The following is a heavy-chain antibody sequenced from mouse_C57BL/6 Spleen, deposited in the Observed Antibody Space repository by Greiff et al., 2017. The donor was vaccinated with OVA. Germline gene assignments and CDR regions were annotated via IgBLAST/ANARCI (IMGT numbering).Heavy chain of an antibody. V-gene: IGHV5-17*01. Sequence: EVKLMESGGGLVKPGGSLKLSCAASGFTFSDYGMHWVRQAPEKGLEWVAYISSGSSTINYADTVKGRFTISRDNAKNTLFLQITSLRSEDTAMYYCARQGGSFDYWGQDTTLTDSS. CDR2: ISSGSSTI. CDR3: ARQGGSFDY. D-gene: IGHD3-3*01. CDR1: GFTFSDYG. J-gene: IGHJ2*01.